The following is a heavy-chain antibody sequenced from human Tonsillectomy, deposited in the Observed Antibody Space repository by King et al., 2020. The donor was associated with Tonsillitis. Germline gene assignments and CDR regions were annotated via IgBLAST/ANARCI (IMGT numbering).Heavy chain of an antibody. CDR2: ISGSSSPI. D-gene: IGHD3-3*01. Sequence: VQLVESGGGLVQPGGSLRLSCAASGFSFSSYSMNWVRQAPGRGLEWVSYISGSSSPIYYADSVKRRFTISRDNAKNSLSLQMNSLRAEDTAVYYCARGEHFDFWSGFSAFDYWGQGTLVTVSS. CDR3: ARGEHFDFWSGFSAFDY. J-gene: IGHJ4*02. V-gene: IGHV3-48*01. CDR1: GFSFSSYS.